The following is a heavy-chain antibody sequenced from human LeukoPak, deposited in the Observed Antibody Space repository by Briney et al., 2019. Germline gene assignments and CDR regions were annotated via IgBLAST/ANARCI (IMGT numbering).Heavy chain of an antibody. V-gene: IGHV3-30*19. CDR2: ISHDGTYN. Sequence: HPGGSLRLSCATSGLAFSYYGLHWVRQAPGKGLEWVAGISHDGTYNYYGDSVRGRFTISRDNSKNTLYLQMSSLRPEDTAVYYCVRDWGDVIVVRESWFDPWGQGTLVTVSS. CDR1: GLAFSYYG. CDR3: VRDWGDVIVVRESWFDP. J-gene: IGHJ5*02. D-gene: IGHD2/OR15-2a*01.